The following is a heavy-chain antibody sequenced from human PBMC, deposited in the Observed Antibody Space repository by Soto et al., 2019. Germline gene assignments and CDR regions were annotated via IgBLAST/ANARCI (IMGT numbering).Heavy chain of an antibody. Sequence: ASVKVSCKASGYTLTSHAVRWVRQAPGQRLEWMGWINSANGNTKYSQKFQGRATITRDTSASTAYMELSSLRSEDTAVYFCARGSSDWLPYFDYWGQGSLVTVSS. D-gene: IGHD3-9*01. CDR3: ARGSSDWLPYFDY. J-gene: IGHJ4*02. CDR2: INSANGNT. V-gene: IGHV1-3*01. CDR1: GYTLTSHA.